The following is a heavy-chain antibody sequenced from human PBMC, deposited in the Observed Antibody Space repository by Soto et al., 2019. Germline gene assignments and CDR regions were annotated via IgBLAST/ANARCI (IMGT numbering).Heavy chain of an antibody. CDR3: ARGSTIVRGAPSWFDP. CDR2: IIPIAAIA. J-gene: IGHJ5*02. CDR1: GGTFSRYT. Sequence: QVQLVQSGAEVKTPGSSVKVSCKASGGTFSRYTINWVRQAPGQGLEWMGRIIPIAAIANYTQKFQGRVTITVDKSSTTAYRELSSLRSDDTAVYYCARGSTIVRGAPSWFDPWGQGTLVTVSS. V-gene: IGHV1-69*02. D-gene: IGHD3-10*01.